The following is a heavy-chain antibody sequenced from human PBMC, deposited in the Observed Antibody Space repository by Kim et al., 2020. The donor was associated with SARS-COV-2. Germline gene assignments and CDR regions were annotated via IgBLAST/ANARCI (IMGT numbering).Heavy chain of an antibody. J-gene: IGHJ4*02. D-gene: IGHD3-10*01. CDR2: IYTSGST. CDR3: ASFGDYVDY. CDR1: GGSISSGSYY. Sequence: SETLSLTCTVSGGSISSGSYYWSWIRQPAGKGLEWIGRIYTSGSTNYNPSLKSRVTISVDTSKNQFSLKLSSVTAADTAVYYCASFGDYVDYWGQGTLVTVSS. V-gene: IGHV4-61*02.